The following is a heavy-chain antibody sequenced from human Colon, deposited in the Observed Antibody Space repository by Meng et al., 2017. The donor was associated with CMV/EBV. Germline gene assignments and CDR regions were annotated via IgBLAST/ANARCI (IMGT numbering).Heavy chain of an antibody. Sequence: SEPLSLTCTVFGGSISTYYWSWIRQPPGKGLEWIGYIYSGSTKYNPSLKSRVTISVDTSKNQFSLKLSSVTAADTAVYYCMRDSIVVVPAAYGMDVWGQGTTVTVSS. V-gene: IGHV4-59*01. CDR3: MRDSIVVVPAAYGMDV. J-gene: IGHJ6*02. CDR1: GGSISTYY. CDR2: IYSGST. D-gene: IGHD2-2*01.